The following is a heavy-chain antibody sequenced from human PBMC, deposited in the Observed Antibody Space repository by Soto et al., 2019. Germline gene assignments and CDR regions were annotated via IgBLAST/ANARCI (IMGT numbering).Heavy chain of an antibody. CDR3: ARAVARDGSSWYKGGYDS. CDR2: INPDTGGT. Sequence: ASVKVSCKSSGYTFTAYYIHWVRQAPGQGLEWMGWINPDTGGTDYTPKFQGWVTMTRDTSIRTAYMELSSLKSDDTAIYFCARAVARDGSSWYKGGYDSWGQGTLVTVSS. CDR1: GYTFTAYY. D-gene: IGHD6-13*01. J-gene: IGHJ4*02. V-gene: IGHV1-2*04.